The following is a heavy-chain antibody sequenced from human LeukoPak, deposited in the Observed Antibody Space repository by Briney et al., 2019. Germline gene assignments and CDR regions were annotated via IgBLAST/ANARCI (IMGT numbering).Heavy chain of an antibody. CDR3: ARDRGIAAAGPLSDYFDY. D-gene: IGHD6-13*01. V-gene: IGHV1-18*01. J-gene: IGHJ4*02. CDR1: GYTFTSYG. Sequence: ASVKVSCKASGYTFTSYGISWVRQAPGQGLEWMGWFSAYNGNTNYAQKLQGRVTMTTDTSTSTAYMELRSLRSDDTAVYYCARDRGIAAAGPLSDYFDYWGQGTLVTVSS. CDR2: FSAYNGNT.